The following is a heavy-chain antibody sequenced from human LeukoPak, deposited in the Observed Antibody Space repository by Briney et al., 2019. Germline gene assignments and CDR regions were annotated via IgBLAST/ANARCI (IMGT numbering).Heavy chain of an antibody. J-gene: IGHJ3*02. CDR3: ARGEFPLDAFDI. V-gene: IGHV1-18*01. CDR1: GYTFTIYG. CDR2: ISAYSGNT. Sequence: RASVKVSCKASGYTFTIYGLNWVRQAPGQGLEWMGWISAYSGNTNYAQNLQDRVTMTTDTSTSTAYMELTNLRSDDTAVYYCARGEFPLDAFDIWGQGTMVTVPS. D-gene: IGHD3-10*01.